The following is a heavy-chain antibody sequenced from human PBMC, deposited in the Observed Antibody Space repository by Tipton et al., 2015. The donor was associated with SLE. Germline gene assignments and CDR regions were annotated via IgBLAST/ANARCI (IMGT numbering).Heavy chain of an antibody. V-gene: IGHV4-38-2*01. CDR1: GFSPINGYY. J-gene: IGHJ4*02. D-gene: IGHD5-12*01. Sequence: LRLSCAVSGFSPINGYYLGWFRQPPGKGLEWVGIIYNTGTTYYNPSLKRRVTISIDTSKNQFSLKLNSVTAADKAVYYCARVRGYDYDYFDYWGQGTLVTVSS. CDR3: ARVRGYDYDYFDY. CDR2: IYNTGTT.